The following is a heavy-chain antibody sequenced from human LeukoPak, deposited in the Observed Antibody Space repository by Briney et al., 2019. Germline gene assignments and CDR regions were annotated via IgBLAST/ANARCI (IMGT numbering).Heavy chain of an antibody. CDR3: ATRHSSDLQH. CDR1: GFTFSSYS. CDR2: ISSSRSYI. Sequence: GGSLRLSCAASGFTFSSYSMNWVRQAPGKGLEWVSSISSSRSYIYYADSVKGRFTISRDNAKNSMYLQMNSLTAEDTAVYYCATRHSSDLQHWGQGTLVTVSS. D-gene: IGHD6-19*01. V-gene: IGHV3-21*01. J-gene: IGHJ1*01.